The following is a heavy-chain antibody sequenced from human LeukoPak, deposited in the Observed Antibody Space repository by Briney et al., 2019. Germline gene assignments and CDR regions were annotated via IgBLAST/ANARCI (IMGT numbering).Heavy chain of an antibody. CDR2: IYSGGRT. J-gene: IGHJ4*02. CDR1: GFTVSSNY. D-gene: IGHD5-12*01. CDR3: AKDGAWLRFDD. V-gene: IGHV3-53*01. Sequence: GGSLRLSCAASGFTVSSNYMSWVRQAPGKGLEWVSVIYSGGRTYYGDSVKGRFTISRDNSKNTVYLQMNNVRAEDTAVYYCAKDGAWLRFDDWGQGTLVTVSS.